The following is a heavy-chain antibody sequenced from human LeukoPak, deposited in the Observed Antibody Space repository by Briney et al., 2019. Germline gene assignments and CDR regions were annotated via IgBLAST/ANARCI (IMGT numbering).Heavy chain of an antibody. CDR1: GGSISGYY. Sequence: KSSETLSLTCTVSGGSISGYYYNWIRQPPGKGLEWIGYIYYSGSTNYNPSLKSRVTISLDTSKNQFSLKLSSVTAADTAVYYCARTAENSSGYYVYYFDYWGQGTLVTVSS. V-gene: IGHV4-59*08. CDR2: IYYSGST. J-gene: IGHJ4*02. D-gene: IGHD3-22*01. CDR3: ARTAENSSGYYVYYFDY.